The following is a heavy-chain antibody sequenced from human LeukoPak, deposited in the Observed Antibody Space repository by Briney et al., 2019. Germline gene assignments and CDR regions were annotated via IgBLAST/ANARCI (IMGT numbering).Heavy chain of an antibody. Sequence: QPGASLRLSCAASGFTFSTYTMSWVRQAPGKGLEWVSAIGGSGENTYYADSVKGRFTISRDNSKNTQYLQVNSLSVEDTAMYYCAKEDSSGWIHYWGQGTLVTVSS. CDR2: IGGSGENT. CDR1: GFTFSTYT. J-gene: IGHJ4*02. CDR3: AKEDSSGWIHY. V-gene: IGHV3-23*01. D-gene: IGHD6-19*01.